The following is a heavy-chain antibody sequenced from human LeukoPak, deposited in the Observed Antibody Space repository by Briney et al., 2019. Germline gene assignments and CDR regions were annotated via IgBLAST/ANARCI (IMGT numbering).Heavy chain of an antibody. CDR1: GGSISSHY. CDR2: TYYSGST. Sequence: SETLSLTCTDSGGSISSHYWSWIRQPPGKGLEWIGLTYYSGSTNFNPSLKSRVTISLDTSKNQFSLKLRSVTAADTAVYYCARVLEDYDFWSGYVDYWGQGTLVTVSS. CDR3: ARVLEDYDFWSGYVDY. D-gene: IGHD3-3*01. V-gene: IGHV4-59*11. J-gene: IGHJ4*02.